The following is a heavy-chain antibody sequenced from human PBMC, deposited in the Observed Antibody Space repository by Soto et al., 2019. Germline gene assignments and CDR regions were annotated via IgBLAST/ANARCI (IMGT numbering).Heavy chain of an antibody. CDR3: ARATRLGMVILLRPCDY. D-gene: IGHD3-3*01. Sequence: EVQLVESGGGLVKPGGSLRLSCAASGFTFSSYSMNWVRQAPGKGLEWVSSISSSSSYIYYADSVKGRFTISRDNAKNSLYLQMNSLRAEDTAVYYGARATRLGMVILLRPCDYWGQGTLVTVSS. CDR2: ISSSSSYI. J-gene: IGHJ4*02. V-gene: IGHV3-21*01. CDR1: GFTFSSYS.